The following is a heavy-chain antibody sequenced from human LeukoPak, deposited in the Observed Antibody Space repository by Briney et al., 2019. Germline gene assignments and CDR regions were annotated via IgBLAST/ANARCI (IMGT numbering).Heavy chain of an antibody. D-gene: IGHD3-16*02. CDR2: IIKSSSYI. V-gene: IGHV3-21*01. CDR3: VSGNDPDSTWENYRLDAFDI. Sequence: AGGSLRPSCAASGFTFIRNTMSSVRQTPRKGLEWVSSIIKSSSYIYYADSVKGRFTISRDNTKSSLYLQMNSLRAEDTAVYYCVSGNDPDSTWENYRLDAFDIWGQGTTVIVSS. J-gene: IGHJ3*02. CDR1: GFTFIRNT.